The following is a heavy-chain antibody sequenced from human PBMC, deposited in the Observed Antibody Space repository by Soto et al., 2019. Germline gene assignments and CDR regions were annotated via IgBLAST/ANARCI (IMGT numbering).Heavy chain of an antibody. V-gene: IGHV4-38-2*02. CDR1: GYSISSGCF. CDR2: MYHDGNT. D-gene: IGHD5-12*01. CDR3: ARESYSVYHSYDY. Sequence: SETLSLTCAVSGYSISSGCFWGWIRQPPGKGLEWIANMYHDGNTHYNPSLKSRVTMSEDTNKNQFSLKLNSVTAAYTAVYYCARESYSVYHSYDYWGQGILVTVSS. J-gene: IGHJ4*02.